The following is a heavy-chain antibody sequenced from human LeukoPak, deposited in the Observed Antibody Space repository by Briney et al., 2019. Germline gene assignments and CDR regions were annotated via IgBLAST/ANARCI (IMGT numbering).Heavy chain of an antibody. CDR3: ARSQPRYYYGSMGFDH. Sequence: PSETLSLTCAVYGGSFSGYYWSWIRQPPGKGLEWIGEINHSGSTNYNPSLKSRVTISVDTSKNQFSLKLSSVTAADTAVYYCARSQPRYYYGSMGFDHWGQGTLVTVSS. D-gene: IGHD3-10*01. CDR2: INHSGST. J-gene: IGHJ5*02. V-gene: IGHV4-34*01. CDR1: GGSFSGYY.